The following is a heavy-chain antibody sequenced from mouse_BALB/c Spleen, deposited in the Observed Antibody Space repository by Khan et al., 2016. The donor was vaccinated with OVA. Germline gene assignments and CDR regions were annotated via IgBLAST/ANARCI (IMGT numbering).Heavy chain of an antibody. D-gene: IGHD1-1*01. J-gene: IGHJ4*01. CDR2: IAPGSGSS. CDR3: ARSNYYGSSVYALDY. V-gene: IGHV1S41*01. Sequence: DLVKPGASVKLSCKASGYTFTSYWINWIKQRPGQGLEWIGRIAPGSGSSSYNEMFKGTAILTVDTSSNTAYLQLSSLSSEDSAVDDSARSNYYGSSVYALDYWGQGTSVTVSS. CDR1: GYTFTSYW.